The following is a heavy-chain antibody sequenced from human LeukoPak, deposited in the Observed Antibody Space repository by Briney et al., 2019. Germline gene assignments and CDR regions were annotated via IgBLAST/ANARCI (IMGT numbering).Heavy chain of an antibody. D-gene: IGHD4-23*01. V-gene: IGHV4-61*02. CDR3: ARHDGGQNWFDP. CDR1: GGSISSGSYY. Sequence: SQTLSLTCTVSGGSISSGSYYWSWIRQPAGKGLEWIGRIYTSGSTNYNPSLKSRVTMSVDTSKNQFSLKLSSVTAADTAVYYCARHDGGQNWFDPWGQGTLVTVSS. J-gene: IGHJ5*02. CDR2: IYTSGST.